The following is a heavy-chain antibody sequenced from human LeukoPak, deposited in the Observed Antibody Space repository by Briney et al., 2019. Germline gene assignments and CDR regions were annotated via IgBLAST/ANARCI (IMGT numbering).Heavy chain of an antibody. CDR1: GGSISRGGYY. CDR3: ARRSGYAPYYYDY. CDR2: IYYSGST. J-gene: IGHJ4*02. D-gene: IGHD3-22*01. V-gene: IGHV4-31*03. Sequence: SETLSLTCTVSGGSISRGGYYWSWIRQHPGKGLEWIGYIYYSGSTYYDPSLKSRVTMSVDTSMYQFSLKLSSVTAADTAVYYCARRSGYAPYYYDYWGQGILVTVYS.